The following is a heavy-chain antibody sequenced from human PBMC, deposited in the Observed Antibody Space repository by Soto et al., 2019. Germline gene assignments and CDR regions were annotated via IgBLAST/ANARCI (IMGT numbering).Heavy chain of an antibody. CDR1: GFTFSSYG. J-gene: IGHJ6*02. V-gene: IGHV3-30*18. Sequence: QVQLVESGGGVVQPGRSLRLSCAASGFTFSSYGMHWVRQAPGKGLEWVAVISYDGSNKYYADSVKGRFTISRDNSKNTLYLQMNSLRAEDTSVYYCAKVVEYSGYDLDYYYYYGMDVWGQGTTVTVSS. D-gene: IGHD5-12*01. CDR3: AKVVEYSGYDLDYYYYYGMDV. CDR2: ISYDGSNK.